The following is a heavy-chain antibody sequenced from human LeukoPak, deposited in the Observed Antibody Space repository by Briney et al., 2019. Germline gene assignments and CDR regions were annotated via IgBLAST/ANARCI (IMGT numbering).Heavy chain of an antibody. V-gene: IGHV3-30*03. CDR2: ISYDGSSK. CDR1: GFTFSSYG. CDR3: ARGEVVTASLPDYFYYYMDV. D-gene: IGHD2-21*02. J-gene: IGHJ6*03. Sequence: GRSLRLSCAASGFTFSSYGMHWVRQPPGKGLEWVAVISYDGSSKLYLESVKGRFTISRDNAKNSLFLQMNSLRAEDTAVYYCARGEVVTASLPDYFYYYMDVWGKGTTVTISS.